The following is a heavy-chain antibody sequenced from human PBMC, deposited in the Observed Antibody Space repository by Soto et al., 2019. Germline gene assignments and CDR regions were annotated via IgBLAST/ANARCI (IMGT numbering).Heavy chain of an antibody. D-gene: IGHD5-12*01. CDR3: ARSIVATIGLDY. V-gene: IGHV4-34*01. Sequence: TSETLSLTCAVYGGSFSGYYWSWIRQPPGKGLEWIGEINHSGSTNYNPSLKSRVTISVDTSKNQFSLKLSSVTAADTAVYYCARSIVATIGLDYWGQGTLVTVSS. CDR2: INHSGST. CDR1: GGSFSGYY. J-gene: IGHJ4*02.